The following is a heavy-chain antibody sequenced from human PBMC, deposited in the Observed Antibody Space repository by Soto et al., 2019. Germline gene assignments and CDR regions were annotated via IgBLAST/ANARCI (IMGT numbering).Heavy chain of an antibody. CDR3: ARDTKTYSGQQWAFNYFDS. CDR2: ISYKGTNK. J-gene: IGHJ4*02. V-gene: IGHV3-30-3*01. D-gene: IGHD6-19*01. Sequence: GGSLRLSSAASGFSFSISPLHWVRRALGKGPEWVAPISYKGTNKFYADGVKGRCTISKDNTKSTRYLQVDSLRAANADVYYCARDTKTYSGQQWAFNYFDSWSQGTLATVS. CDR1: GFSFSISP.